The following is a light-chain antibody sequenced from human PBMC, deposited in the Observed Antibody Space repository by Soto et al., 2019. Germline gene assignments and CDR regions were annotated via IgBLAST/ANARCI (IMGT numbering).Light chain of an antibody. CDR1: STNIGEGSG. V-gene: IGLV1-40*01. CDR2: GNT. J-gene: IGLJ1*01. Sequence: QSVLTQPRSVSGAPGESVTISCTGTSTNIGEGSGVHWYQQLPGTAPKLLINGNTNRPSGVPDRFYGSKSGTSASLAITGLLPEDEGDYYCQSYASSLSNWLFGTGTKVTVL. CDR3: QSYASSLSNWL.